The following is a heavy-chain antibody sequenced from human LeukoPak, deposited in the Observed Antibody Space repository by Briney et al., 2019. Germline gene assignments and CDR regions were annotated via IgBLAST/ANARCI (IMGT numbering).Heavy chain of an antibody. V-gene: IGHV4-31*03. Sequence: PSETLSLTCTVSGGSISSGGYYWSWNRQHPGKGLEWIGYIYYSGSTYYNPSLKSRVTISVDTSKNQFSLKLSSVTAADTAVYYCARGTSQQLVDYWGQGTLVTVSS. CDR3: ARGTSQQLVDY. D-gene: IGHD6-13*01. CDR1: GGSISSGGYY. J-gene: IGHJ4*02. CDR2: IYYSGST.